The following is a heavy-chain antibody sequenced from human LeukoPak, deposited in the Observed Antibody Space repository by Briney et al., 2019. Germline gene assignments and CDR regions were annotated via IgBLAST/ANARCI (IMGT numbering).Heavy chain of an antibody. CDR2: ISYDEKGK. D-gene: IGHD3-22*01. CDR1: GFTFSSYG. CDR3: ARDRSYYYDSSGYPYYFDY. Sequence: GRSLRLSCAASGFTFSSYGMHWVRQAPGKGLEWVAVISYDEKGKFYADSVKGRFTISRDNSKNTLYLQMNSLRAEDTAVYYCARDRSYYYDSSGYPYYFDYWGQGTLVTVSS. J-gene: IGHJ4*02. V-gene: IGHV3-30*03.